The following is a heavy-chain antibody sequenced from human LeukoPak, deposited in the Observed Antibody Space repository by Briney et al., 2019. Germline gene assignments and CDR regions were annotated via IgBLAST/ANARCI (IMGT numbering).Heavy chain of an antibody. Sequence: ASVKVSCKASGYTFTGPYIHWMRQAPGQGLEWMGWINPNSGGTKYAQKFQGRVTVTRDTSTSTAYMELSGLRADDTAVYYCARRMAYAFDIWGQGTMVTVSS. CDR1: GYTFTGPY. J-gene: IGHJ3*02. D-gene: IGHD5-24*01. CDR2: INPNSGGT. V-gene: IGHV1-2*02. CDR3: ARRMAYAFDI.